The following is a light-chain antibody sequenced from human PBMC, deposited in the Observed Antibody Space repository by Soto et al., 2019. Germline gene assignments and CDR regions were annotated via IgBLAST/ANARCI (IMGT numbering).Light chain of an antibody. CDR2: DVS. V-gene: IGLV2-11*01. J-gene: IGLJ2*01. Sequence: QSVLTQPRSVSGSPGQSVTISWTGTSSDVGGYNFVSWYQQHPGKAPKLMIHDVSQRPSGVPDRFSGSKSGNTASLTISGLQAEDEADYYCCSYAGSYTLFGGGTKLTDL. CDR3: CSYAGSYTL. CDR1: SSDVGGYNF.